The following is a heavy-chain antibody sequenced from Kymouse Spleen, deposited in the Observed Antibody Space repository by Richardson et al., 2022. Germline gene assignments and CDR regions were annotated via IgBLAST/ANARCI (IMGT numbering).Heavy chain of an antibody. V-gene: IGHV4-39*01. CDR3: ARQIMNYYGSGKGYFDY. D-gene: IGHD3-10*01. CDR1: GGSISSSSYY. Sequence: QLQLQESGPGLVKPSETLSLTCTVSGGSISSSSYYWGWIRQPPGKGLEWIGSIYYSGSTYYNPSLKSRVTISVDTSKNQFSLKLSSVTAADTAVYYCARQIMNYYGSGKGYFDYWGQGTLVTVSS. CDR2: IYYSGST. J-gene: IGHJ4*02.